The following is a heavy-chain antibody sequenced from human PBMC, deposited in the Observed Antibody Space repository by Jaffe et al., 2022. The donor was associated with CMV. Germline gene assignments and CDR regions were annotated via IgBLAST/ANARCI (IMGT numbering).Heavy chain of an antibody. Sequence: EVQLVESGGGLVKPGGSLRLSCAASGFTFSSYSMNWVRQAPGKGLEWVSSISSSSSYIYYADSVKGRFTISRDNAKNSLYLQMNSLRAEDTAVYYCARVYDFWSGTYYFDYWGQGTLVTVSS. D-gene: IGHD3-3*01. CDR1: GFTFSSYS. J-gene: IGHJ4*02. CDR2: ISSSSSYI. V-gene: IGHV3-21*01. CDR3: ARVYDFWSGTYYFDY.